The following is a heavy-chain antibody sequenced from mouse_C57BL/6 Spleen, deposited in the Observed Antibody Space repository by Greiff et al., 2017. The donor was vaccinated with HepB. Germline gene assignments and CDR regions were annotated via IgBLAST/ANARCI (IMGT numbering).Heavy chain of an antibody. CDR3: AWSITTVVTTRQYYYAIDY. CDR2: LDTEDGDT. CDR1: GFNIKDYY. V-gene: IGHV14-2*01. Sequence: VQLQQSGAELVKPGASVKLSCTASGFNIKDYYMHWVKQRTEKGLEWIGRLDTEDGDTKYAPKLQGKSTITADTASNTAYLQLSSRTSEDTSVYYCAWSITTVVTTRQYYYAIDYWGQGTSVTVSS. D-gene: IGHD1-1*01. J-gene: IGHJ4*01.